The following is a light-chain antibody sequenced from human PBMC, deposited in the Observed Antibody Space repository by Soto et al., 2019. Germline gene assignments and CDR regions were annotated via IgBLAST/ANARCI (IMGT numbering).Light chain of an antibody. Sequence: DIQMTQSPSSLSASVGDRVTITCQASQDISNYLNWYQQKPGKAPKLLIYDASNLETGVPSRFSGSGSGTDFTFTISSLQPEDFATYYCQQDDNFPPTFGQGTRLEIK. V-gene: IGKV1-33*01. CDR1: QDISNY. J-gene: IGKJ5*01. CDR3: QQDDNFPPT. CDR2: DAS.